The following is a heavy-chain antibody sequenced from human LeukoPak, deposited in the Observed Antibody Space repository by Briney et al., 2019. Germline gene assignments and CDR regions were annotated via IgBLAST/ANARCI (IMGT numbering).Heavy chain of an antibody. J-gene: IGHJ4*02. V-gene: IGHV4-59*01. CDR1: GGSISSYY. CDR3: ARDPGGSYGGYFDY. CDR2: IYYSGST. Sequence: SETLSLTCSVSGGSISSYYWSWIRQPPGKGLEWIGYIYYSGSTNYNPSPKSRVTISVDTSKNQFSLKLSSVTAADTAVYYCARDPGGSYGGYFDYWGQGTLVTVSS. D-gene: IGHD1-26*01.